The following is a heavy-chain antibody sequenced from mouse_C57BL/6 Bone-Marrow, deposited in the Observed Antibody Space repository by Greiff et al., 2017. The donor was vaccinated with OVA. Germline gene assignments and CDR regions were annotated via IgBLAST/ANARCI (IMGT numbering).Heavy chain of an antibody. Sequence: VQLQQSGAELVRPGTSVKVSCKASGYAFTNYLIEWVKQRPGQGLEWIGVINPGSGGTNYNEKFKGKATLTADKSSSTAYMQLSSLTSEDSAVYFCARWSWLTVFYAMDYWGQGTSVTVSS. V-gene: IGHV1-54*01. J-gene: IGHJ4*01. CDR2: INPGSGGT. CDR3: ARWSWLTVFYAMDY. CDR1: GYAFTNYL. D-gene: IGHD4-1*01.